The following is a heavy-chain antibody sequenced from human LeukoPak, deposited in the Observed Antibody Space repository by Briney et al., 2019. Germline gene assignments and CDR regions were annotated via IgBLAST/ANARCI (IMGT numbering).Heavy chain of an antibody. CDR2: IYYSGST. D-gene: IGHD5-24*01. Sequence: SETLSLTCTVSGGSISSYYWSWIRQPPGKGLEWIGYIYYSGSTNYNPSLKSRVAISVDTSKNQFSLKLSSVTAADTAVYYCARDLGYNYDYWGQGTLVTVSS. V-gene: IGHV4-59*01. CDR1: GGSISSYY. CDR3: ARDLGYNYDY. J-gene: IGHJ4*02.